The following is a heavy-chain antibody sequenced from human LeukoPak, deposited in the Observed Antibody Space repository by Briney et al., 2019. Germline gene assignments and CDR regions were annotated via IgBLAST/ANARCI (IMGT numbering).Heavy chain of an antibody. CDR3: TKGSNSGSYWDS. J-gene: IGHJ4*02. CDR1: RYSLTSYD. V-gene: IGHV1-8*01. CDR2: MNPSNGNT. Sequence: ASVKVSCKASRYSLTSYDVNWVRQATGQGLEWMGWMNPSNGNTGYAQKFQGRVTMTRNTSINTAYMELSSLTSEDTAVYYCTKGSNSGSYWDSWGQGTLVTVSS. D-gene: IGHD3-10*01.